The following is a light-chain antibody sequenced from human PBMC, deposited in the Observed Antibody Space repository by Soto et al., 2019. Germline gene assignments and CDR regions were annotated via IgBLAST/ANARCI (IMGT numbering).Light chain of an antibody. V-gene: IGLV2-8*01. Sequence: QSALTQPPSASGSPGQSVTISCTGTSSDVGAYNYVSWYQQHAGKAPKLVIYEVTKRPSGVPDRFSGSKSANTASLTVSGLQAEDEADYYCSSFAPSTTWVFGGGTKLTLL. J-gene: IGLJ3*02. CDR2: EVT. CDR1: SSDVGAYNY. CDR3: SSFAPSTTWV.